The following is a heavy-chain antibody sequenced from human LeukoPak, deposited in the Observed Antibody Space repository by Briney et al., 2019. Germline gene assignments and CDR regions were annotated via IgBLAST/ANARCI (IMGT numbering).Heavy chain of an antibody. CDR3: ARQYDSYFYYYLDL. Sequence: PSETLSLTCGVSGYPLNNAYYWVWIRQPPGKGLDWIGSLYHPDSTYYNPSLKSRVTMSVDTSRNQFSLRLSFVTAADTAVYYCARQYDSYFYYYLDLWGTGTTVTVSS. V-gene: IGHV4-38-2*01. CDR2: LYHPDST. D-gene: IGHD2-2*01. CDR1: GYPLNNAYY. J-gene: IGHJ6*03.